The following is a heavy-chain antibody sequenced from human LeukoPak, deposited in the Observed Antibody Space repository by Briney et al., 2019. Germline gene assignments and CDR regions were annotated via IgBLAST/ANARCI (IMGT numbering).Heavy chain of an antibody. CDR1: GYTFTSYD. J-gene: IGHJ3*02. V-gene: IGHV1-8*01. CDR2: MNPNSGNT. D-gene: IGHD6-13*01. CDR3: ARGSSSWNDAFDI. Sequence: ASVKVSCKASGYTFTSYDINWLGQATGQGLEWMGWMNPNSGNTGYAQKFQGRVTMTRNTSISTAYMELSSLRSEDTAVYYCARGSSSWNDAFDIWGQGTMVIVSS.